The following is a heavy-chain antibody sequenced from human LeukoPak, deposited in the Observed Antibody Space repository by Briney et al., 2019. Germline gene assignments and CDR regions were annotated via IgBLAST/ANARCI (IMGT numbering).Heavy chain of an antibody. CDR3: ARTARLYCSGGSCYLGY. CDR1: GYTFTSYY. Sequence: GASVKVSCKASGYTFTSYYIHWVRQAPGPGLEWMGIISPSGGSASYAQKFQGRVTMTRDTSTSTVYMELSSLRSEATAVYYCARTARLYCSGGSCYLGYWGQGTLVTVSS. J-gene: IGHJ4*02. CDR2: ISPSGGSA. V-gene: IGHV1-46*01. D-gene: IGHD2-15*01.